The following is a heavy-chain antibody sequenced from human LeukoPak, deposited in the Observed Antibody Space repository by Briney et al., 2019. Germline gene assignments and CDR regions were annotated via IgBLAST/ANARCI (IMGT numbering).Heavy chain of an antibody. Sequence: PGGSLRLSCAASGFTFSSYAMSWVRQAPGKGLEWVSAISGSGGSTYYADSVKGRFTISRDNSKNTLYLQMNSLRAEDTAVYYCAKGESVSAGSSGTLPFDYWGQGTLVTVSS. D-gene: IGHD3-22*01. CDR2: ISGSGGST. J-gene: IGHJ4*02. CDR3: AKGESVSAGSSGTLPFDY. V-gene: IGHV3-23*01. CDR1: GFTFSSYA.